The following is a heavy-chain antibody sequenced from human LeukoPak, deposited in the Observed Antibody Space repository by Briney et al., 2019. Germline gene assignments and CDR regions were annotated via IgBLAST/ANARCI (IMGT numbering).Heavy chain of an antibody. CDR3: ARVDTAMVSGYYYYYYMDV. D-gene: IGHD5-18*01. Sequence: PSGTLSLTCAVSGGSFSSSNCWSWVRQPPGKGLEWIGEIYHSGSTNYSPSLKSRVTISVDTSKNQFSLKLSSVTAADTAVYYCARVDTAMVSGYYYYYYMDVWGKGTTVTISS. J-gene: IGHJ6*03. CDR1: GGSFSSSNC. V-gene: IGHV4-4*02. CDR2: IYHSGST.